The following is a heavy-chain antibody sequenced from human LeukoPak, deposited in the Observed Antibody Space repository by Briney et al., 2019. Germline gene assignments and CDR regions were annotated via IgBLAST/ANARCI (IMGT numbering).Heavy chain of an antibody. CDR2: INPSGGST. CDR3: ARSSYYYDSSGPRRLDY. V-gene: IGHV1-46*01. J-gene: IGHJ4*02. Sequence: ASVTVSCMASGYTFTSYYMHWVRQAPGQGLEWMGIINPSGGSTSYAQKFQGRVTMTRDTSTSTVYMELSSLRSEDTAVYYCARSSYYYDSSGPRRLDYWGQGTLVTVSS. D-gene: IGHD3-22*01. CDR1: GYTFTSYY.